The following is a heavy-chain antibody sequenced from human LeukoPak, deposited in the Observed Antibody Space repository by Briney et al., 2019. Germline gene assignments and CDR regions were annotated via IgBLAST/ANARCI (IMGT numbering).Heavy chain of an antibody. D-gene: IGHD6-6*01. J-gene: IGHJ3*02. V-gene: IGHV3-23*01. CDR1: GFTFSNYA. CDR2: ISGSGGST. CDR3: ASEYSSSSGRAFDI. Sequence: PGGSLRLSCAASGFTFSNYAMSWVRQAPGRGLEWVSVISGSGGSTYYADSVKGRFTVSRDNPKNKLYLQMNSLRAEDTAVYYCASEYSSSSGRAFDIWGQGTMVTVSS.